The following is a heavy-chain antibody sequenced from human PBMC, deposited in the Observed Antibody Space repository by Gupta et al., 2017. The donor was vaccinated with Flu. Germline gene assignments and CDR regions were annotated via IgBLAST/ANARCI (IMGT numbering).Heavy chain of an antibody. CDR1: GFTLASYD. CDR2: ISSSGVT. CDR3: ATGHWAK. Sequence: EVQLVESGGGLVQPGGSLRLSCDASGFTLASYDMSWVRQAPGRGLEWVSFISSSGVTYYGDPVRGRFTISRDNAKNSLYLQMSGLRDEDTAVYYCATGHWAKWGQGTLVTVSS. D-gene: IGHD3-16*01. J-gene: IGHJ4*02. V-gene: IGHV3-48*03.